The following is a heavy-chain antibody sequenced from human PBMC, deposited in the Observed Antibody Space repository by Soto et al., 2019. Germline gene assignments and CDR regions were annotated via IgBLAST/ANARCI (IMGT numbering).Heavy chain of an antibody. J-gene: IGHJ5*02. CDR1: GGSISSSSYY. V-gene: IGHV4-39*07. D-gene: IGHD6-19*01. Sequence: SETLSLTCTVSGGSISSSSYYWGWIRQPPGKGLEWIGSIYYSGSTYYNPSLKSRVTISVDTSKNQFSLKLSSVTAADTAVYYCARGGGYFEWFDPWGQGTLVTVSS. CDR3: ARGGGYFEWFDP. CDR2: IYYSGST.